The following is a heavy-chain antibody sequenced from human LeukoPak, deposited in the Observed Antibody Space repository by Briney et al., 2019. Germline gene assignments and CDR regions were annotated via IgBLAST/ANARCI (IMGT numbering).Heavy chain of an antibody. CDR1: GFTFSSYW. Sequence: GGSLRLSCAASGFTFSSYWMSWVRPAPGKGLEWVANIKQDGREKYYVDSVKGRFTISRDNAQNSLYLQMNSLRAEDTAVYYCARAGQYIVVVPATMSRVDYWGQGTLVTVSS. CDR3: ARAGQYIVVVPATMSRVDY. J-gene: IGHJ4*02. V-gene: IGHV3-7*01. D-gene: IGHD2-2*01. CDR2: IKQDGREK.